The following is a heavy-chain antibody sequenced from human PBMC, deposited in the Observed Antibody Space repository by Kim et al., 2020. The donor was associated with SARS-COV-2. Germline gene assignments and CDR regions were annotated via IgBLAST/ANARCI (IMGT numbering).Heavy chain of an antibody. CDR3: ARGGAPGY. J-gene: IGHJ4*02. Sequence: GSNKYYADSVKGRFTISRDNSKNTLYLQMNSLRAEDTAVYYCARGGAPGYWGQGTLVTVSS. V-gene: IGHV3-30*01. CDR2: GSNK.